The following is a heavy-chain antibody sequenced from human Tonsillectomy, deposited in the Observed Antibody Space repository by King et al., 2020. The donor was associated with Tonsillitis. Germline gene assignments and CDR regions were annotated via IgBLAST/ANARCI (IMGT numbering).Heavy chain of an antibody. CDR3: ARVRVGDGMDV. J-gene: IGHJ6*02. V-gene: IGHV4-34*01. Sequence: HVQLQQWGAGLLKPSETLSLTCAVYGGSFSDYYWSWIRQPPGRGLEWIGEINHSGSTNYDPSLKSRLTISVDTSKNQFALKLSSVTAADTAVYYCARVRVGDGMDVWGQGTTVTVSS. D-gene: IGHD2-15*01. CDR1: GGSFSDYY. CDR2: INHSGST.